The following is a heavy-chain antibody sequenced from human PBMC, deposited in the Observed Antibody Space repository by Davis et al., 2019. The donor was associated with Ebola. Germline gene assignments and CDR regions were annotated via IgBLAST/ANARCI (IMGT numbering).Heavy chain of an antibody. V-gene: IGHV1-18*01. J-gene: IGHJ6*02. CDR1: GYTFTTYG. Sequence: ASVKVSCKASGYTFTTYGISWVRQAPGQGLEWMGWISAYNGNTNYAQKLQGRVTMTTDTSTSTAYMELRSLRSDDTAVYYCARTSLTYYDILTGYPYLWYYYGMDVWGQGTTVTVSS. D-gene: IGHD3-9*01. CDR2: ISAYNGNT. CDR3: ARTSLTYYDILTGYPYLWYYYGMDV.